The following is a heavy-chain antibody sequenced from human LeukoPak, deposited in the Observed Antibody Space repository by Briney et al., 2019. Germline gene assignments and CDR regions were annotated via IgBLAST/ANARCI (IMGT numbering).Heavy chain of an antibody. V-gene: IGHV4-4*07. J-gene: IGHJ4*02. Sequence: SETLSLTCTVSGGSISSYYWSWIRQPAGKGLEWIGRIYTSGSTNYNPSLQSRVTMPVATSKNKSPLRRRSVTAAATAEFYFASVSRDGYNRLRDYWGQGTRVTV. CDR2: IYTSGST. CDR1: GGSISSYY. D-gene: IGHD5-24*01. CDR3: ASVSRDGYNRLRDY.